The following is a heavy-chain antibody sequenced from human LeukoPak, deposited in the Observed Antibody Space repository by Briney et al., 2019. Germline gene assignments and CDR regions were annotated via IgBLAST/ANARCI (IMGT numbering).Heavy chain of an antibody. CDR2: ISSSGSTR. Sequence: GGSLRLSCAASGFTFSSYEMNWVRQAPGKGLEWVSYISSSGSTRYYADSVKGRFTISRDNAKKSLYLQMNRLRAEDTAVYYCARGQDTVLTSRDAFDFWGQGTMVTVSS. J-gene: IGHJ3*01. V-gene: IGHV3-48*03. D-gene: IGHD4-23*01. CDR3: ARGQDTVLTSRDAFDF. CDR1: GFTFSSYE.